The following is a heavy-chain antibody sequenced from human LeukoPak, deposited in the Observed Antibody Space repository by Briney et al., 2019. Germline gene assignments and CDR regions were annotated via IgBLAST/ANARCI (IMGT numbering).Heavy chain of an antibody. CDR2: IYYSGST. J-gene: IGHJ4*02. CDR1: GGSISSGGYY. CDR3: ARDPTRIAVVD. V-gene: IGHV4-31*03. D-gene: IGHD6-19*01. Sequence: SETLSLTCTVSGGSISSGGYYWSWIRQHPGKGLEWIGYIYYSGSTYYNPSLKSRVTISVDTSKNQFSLKLSSVTAADTAVYYCARDPTRIAVVDWGQGTLVTVSS.